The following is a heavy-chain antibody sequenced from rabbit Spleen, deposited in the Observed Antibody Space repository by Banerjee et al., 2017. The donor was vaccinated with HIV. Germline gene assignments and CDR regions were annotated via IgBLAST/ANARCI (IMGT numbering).Heavy chain of an antibody. V-gene: IGHV1S40*01. D-gene: IGHD8-1*01. CDR2: IYAGSSSST. CDR1: GFSLNSGYD. Sequence: QSLEESGGGLVKPGASLTLTCKASGFSLNSGYDMCWVRQNPGKGLEWIASIYAGSSSSTYSATWAKGRFTISKTSSTTVTLQMTSLTVADTATYFCARDAGTSFSTYGMDLWGPGTLVTVS. CDR3: ARDAGTSFSTYGMDL. J-gene: IGHJ6*01.